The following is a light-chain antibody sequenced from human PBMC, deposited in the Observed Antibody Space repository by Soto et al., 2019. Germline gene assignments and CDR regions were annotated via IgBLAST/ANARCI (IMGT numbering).Light chain of an antibody. V-gene: IGKV1-5*03. CDR2: TAS. CDR3: QQDDSYQCT. J-gene: IGKJ1*01. CDR1: QSISSW. Sequence: IQMTQSPSTLSASVGDRVTITCRASQSISSWLAWYQQKPGKAPKLLIDTASCLESGVPSRFSVRGSGTEFTPTISSLQTDAFANSYCQQDDSYQCTFGQGTKVESK.